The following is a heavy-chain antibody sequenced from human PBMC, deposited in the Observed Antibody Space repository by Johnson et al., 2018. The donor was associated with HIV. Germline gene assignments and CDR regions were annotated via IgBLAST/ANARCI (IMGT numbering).Heavy chain of an antibody. Sequence: QMLLVESGGGLVKPGGSLRLSCAASGFTFRDYYMSWIRQAPGKGLEWVSYISTSGTSSYYADSVKGRLTISRDNAKNSLYLQMNSLRAEDTAVYFCARAINDAFDIWGQGTMVTVSS. CDR2: ISTSGTSS. CDR1: GFTFRDYY. CDR3: ARAINDAFDI. V-gene: IGHV3-11*04. J-gene: IGHJ3*02.